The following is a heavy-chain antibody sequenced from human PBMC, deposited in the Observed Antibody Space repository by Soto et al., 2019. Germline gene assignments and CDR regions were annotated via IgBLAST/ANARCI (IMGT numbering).Heavy chain of an antibody. Sequence: EVQLLESGGNLVQPGGSLRLSCAASGFTFSSYAMSWVRQAPGKGLEWVSAISGSGGSKYYADSVKGRFTISRDSSKNTLYVKMNSLRADDTAVYYCAKERYAVAGTSIAYWGQGTLVTVSS. CDR3: AKERYAVAGTSIAY. V-gene: IGHV3-23*01. D-gene: IGHD6-19*01. CDR2: ISGSGGSK. CDR1: GFTFSSYA. J-gene: IGHJ4*02.